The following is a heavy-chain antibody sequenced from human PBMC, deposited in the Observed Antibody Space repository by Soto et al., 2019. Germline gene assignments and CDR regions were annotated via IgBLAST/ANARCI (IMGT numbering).Heavy chain of an antibody. Sequence: SETLSLTCTVSCGSISSSSYYWGWIRQPPGKGLEWIGSIYYSGSTYYNPSLKSRVTISVDTSKNQFSLKLSSVTAADTAVYYCASQPNYYDSSGYYLYYFDYWGQGTLVTVSS. D-gene: IGHD3-22*01. J-gene: IGHJ4*02. CDR1: CGSISSSSYY. V-gene: IGHV4-39*01. CDR2: IYYSGST. CDR3: ASQPNYYDSSGYYLYYFDY.